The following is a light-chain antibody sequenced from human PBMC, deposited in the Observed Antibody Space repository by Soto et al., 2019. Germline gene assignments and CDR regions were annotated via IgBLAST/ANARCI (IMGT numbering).Light chain of an antibody. CDR1: QGISTF. V-gene: IGKV1-9*01. CDR2: GAS. Sequence: IQLTQSPSSLSASLGDRVTITCRASQGISTFLAWYQQKPGKAPKLLISGASILQSGVPSRFSGSGSGTDFTLTISSLQPEDFATYYCQQLKSYPITLGQGTRLEIK. J-gene: IGKJ5*01. CDR3: QQLKSYPIT.